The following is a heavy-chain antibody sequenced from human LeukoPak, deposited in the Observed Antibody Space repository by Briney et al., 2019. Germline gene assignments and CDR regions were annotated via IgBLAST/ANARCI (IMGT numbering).Heavy chain of an antibody. CDR2: IWYDGSNK. V-gene: IGHV3-33*01. J-gene: IGHJ4*02. D-gene: IGHD6-6*01. CDR3: ARVGSGSSEFDY. CDR1: GFTFSSYG. Sequence: GGSLRLSCAASGFTFSSYGMHWVRQAPGKGLEWVAVIWYDGSNKYYADSVKGRFTISRDNSKNTLYLQMNSLRAEETAVYYCARVGSGSSEFDYWGQGTLVTVSS.